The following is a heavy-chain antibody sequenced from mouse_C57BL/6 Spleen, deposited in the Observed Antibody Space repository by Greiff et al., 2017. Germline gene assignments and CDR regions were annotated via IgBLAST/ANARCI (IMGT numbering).Heavy chain of an antibody. J-gene: IGHJ4*01. V-gene: IGHV1-81*01. Sequence: QVQLQQSGAELARPGASVKLSCKASGYTFTRYGISWVKQRTGQGLEWIGEIYPRSGNTSYNEKFKGKATLTADKSSSTAYMELRSLTSEDSAVYFCARGDDGYFARDYWGQGTSVTVSS. CDR2: IYPRSGNT. CDR3: ARGDDGYFARDY. D-gene: IGHD2-3*01. CDR1: GYTFTRYG.